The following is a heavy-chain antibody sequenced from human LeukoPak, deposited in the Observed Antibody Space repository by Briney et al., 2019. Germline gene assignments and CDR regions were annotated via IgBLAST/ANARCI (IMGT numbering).Heavy chain of an antibody. J-gene: IGHJ4*02. CDR1: GCTFTTYY. D-gene: IGHD1-26*01. Sequence: VASVKVSCKASGCTFTTYYMHWVRQAPGQGLEWMGIINPSGGSTSYAQKFQDRVTMTRDTSTSTVYMELSSLRSEDTAVYYCARGIIVGATIDYWGQGTLVTVSS. CDR2: INPSGGST. CDR3: ARGIIVGATIDY. V-gene: IGHV1-46*01.